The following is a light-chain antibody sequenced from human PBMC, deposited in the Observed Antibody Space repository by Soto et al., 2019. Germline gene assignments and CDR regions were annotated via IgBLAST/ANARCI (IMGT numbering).Light chain of an antibody. J-gene: IGKJ3*01. V-gene: IGKV1-5*01. CDR1: QGISSW. Sequence: DLQMTHSPSSLSASVGVRVTITCRASQGISSWLAWYQQKPGKAPKLLIYDASSLESGVPSRFSGSGSGTEFTLTISSLQPDDFATYYCQQYNSFPFTFGPGTKVDIK. CDR3: QQYNSFPFT. CDR2: DAS.